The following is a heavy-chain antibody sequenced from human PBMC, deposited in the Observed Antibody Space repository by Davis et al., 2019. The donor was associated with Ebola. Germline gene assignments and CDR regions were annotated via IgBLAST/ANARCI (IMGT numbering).Heavy chain of an antibody. CDR2: ISAYNSNT. CDR3: AITFGARSGYEYYYYYGMDV. Sequence: ASVKVSCKASGYTFTSYDINWVRQATGQGLEWMGWISAYNSNTNYAQKLQGRVTMTTDTSTSTAYMELRSLRSDDTAVYYCAITFGARSGYEYYYYYGMDVWGQGTTVTVSS. J-gene: IGHJ6*02. D-gene: IGHD5-12*01. CDR1: GYTFTSYD. V-gene: IGHV1-18*01.